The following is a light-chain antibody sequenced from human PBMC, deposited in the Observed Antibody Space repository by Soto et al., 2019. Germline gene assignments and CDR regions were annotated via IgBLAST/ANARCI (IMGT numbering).Light chain of an antibody. CDR2: EVS. V-gene: IGLV2-14*01. Sequence: QSALTQPASVSGSPGQSITISCTGTSSDVGGYNFGSWHQQHPGKAPKLMIYEVSDRPSGVSNRFSGSKSGNTASLTISGLQAEDEAAYYCSSYTSGTTPYVFGSGTKVTVL. J-gene: IGLJ1*01. CDR3: SSYTSGTTPYV. CDR1: SSDVGGYNF.